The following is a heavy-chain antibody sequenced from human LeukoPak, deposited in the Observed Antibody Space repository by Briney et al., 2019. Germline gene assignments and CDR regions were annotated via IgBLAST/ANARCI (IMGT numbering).Heavy chain of an antibody. D-gene: IGHD3-10*01. Sequence: GGSLRLSCAASGFTFSSYGMHWVRQAPGKGLEWVAVIWYDGSNKYYADSVKGRFTISRDNSKNTLYLQMNSLRAEDTAVYYCAKDGFPFDIWGQGTMVTVSS. V-gene: IGHV3-30*02. J-gene: IGHJ3*02. CDR1: GFTFSSYG. CDR3: AKDGFPFDI. CDR2: IWYDGSNK.